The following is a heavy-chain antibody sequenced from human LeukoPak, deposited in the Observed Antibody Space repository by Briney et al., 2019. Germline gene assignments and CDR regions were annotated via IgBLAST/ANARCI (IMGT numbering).Heavy chain of an antibody. V-gene: IGHV1-69*13. CDR2: IIPILGTA. J-gene: IGHJ4*02. D-gene: IGHD3-22*01. CDR3: ARGVIFTKIVVVDLYYFDY. Sequence: ASVKVSCKVSGYTLTELSMHWVRQAPGQGLEWVGGIIPILGTANYAQKFQGRVTITADESTSTAYMELSSLRSEDTAVYYCARGVIFTKIVVVDLYYFDYWGQGTLVTVSS. CDR1: GYTLTELS.